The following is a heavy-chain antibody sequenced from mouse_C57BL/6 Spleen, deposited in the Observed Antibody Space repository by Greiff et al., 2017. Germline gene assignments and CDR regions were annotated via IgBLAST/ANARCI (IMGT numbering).Heavy chain of an antibody. Sequence: VKLVESGPGLVAPSQSLSITCTVSGFSLTSYGVSWVRQPPGKGLEWLGVIWGDGSTNYHSALISRLSISKDNSKSQVFLKLNSRETDDTATYYCAKPCNYGSGPWFAYGGQGSLVTVSA. D-gene: IGHD1-1*01. CDR3: AKPCNYGSGPWFAY. CDR1: GFSLTSYG. V-gene: IGHV2-3*01. J-gene: IGHJ3*01. CDR2: IWGDGST.